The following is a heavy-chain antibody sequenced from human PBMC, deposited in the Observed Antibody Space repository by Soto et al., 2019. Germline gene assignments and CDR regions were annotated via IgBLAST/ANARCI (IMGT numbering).Heavy chain of an antibody. CDR3: AGRYCSGGSCYTDP. V-gene: IGHV4-31*03. Sequence: PSETLSLTCTFSGGSIGSGGYYWSWIRQHPGKGLEWIGYIYYSGSTYYNPSLKSRVTISVDTSKNQFSLKLSSVTAADTAVYYCAGRYCSGGSCYTDPWGQGTLVTVSS. D-gene: IGHD2-15*01. CDR2: IYYSGST. CDR1: GGSIGSGGYY. J-gene: IGHJ5*02.